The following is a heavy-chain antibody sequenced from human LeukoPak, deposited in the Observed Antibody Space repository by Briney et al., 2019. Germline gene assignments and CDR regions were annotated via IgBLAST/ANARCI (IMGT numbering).Heavy chain of an antibody. D-gene: IGHD2-15*01. J-gene: IGHJ5*02. CDR1: GFTFSSFG. CDR2: IRYDGSNK. Sequence: GSLRLSCAASGFTFSSFGMHWVRQAPGKGLEWVAFIRYDGSNKYYADSVKGRFTISRDSSKNVLYLQMNSLRAEDTAVYYCASCKLLLRSDWFDPWGQGTLVTVSS. CDR3: ASCKLLLRSDWFDP. V-gene: IGHV3-30*02.